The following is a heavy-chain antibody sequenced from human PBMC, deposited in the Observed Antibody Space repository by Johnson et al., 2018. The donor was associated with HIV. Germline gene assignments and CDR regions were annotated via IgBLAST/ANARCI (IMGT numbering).Heavy chain of an antibody. V-gene: IGHV3-15*01. J-gene: IGHJ3*02. CDR1: GFTFSNAW. CDR2: IKSKTDGGTT. D-gene: IGHD3-9*01. Sequence: VQLVESGGGLVKPGGSLRLSCAASGFTFSNAWMSWVRQAPGKGLEWVGRIKSKTDGGTTDYAAPVTGRFTISRDDSKNTLYLQMNSLKTKDTAVYYCTTPGYDTEDAFDIWGQGTMVTVSS. CDR3: TTPGYDTEDAFDI.